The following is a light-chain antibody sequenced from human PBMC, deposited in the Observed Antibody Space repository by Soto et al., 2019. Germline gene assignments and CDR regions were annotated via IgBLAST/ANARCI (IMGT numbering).Light chain of an antibody. J-gene: IGKJ1*01. V-gene: IGKV3D-20*02. CDR3: QQRSNWPQ. Sequence: EIVLTQSPGTLSLSPGERATLSCRASQSVSNNYLAWYQQKPGQAPRLVIYGASSRGTGIPDRFSGSGSGTDFTLTISSLEPEDFAVYYCQQRSNWPQFGQGTKVDIK. CDR2: GAS. CDR1: QSVSNNY.